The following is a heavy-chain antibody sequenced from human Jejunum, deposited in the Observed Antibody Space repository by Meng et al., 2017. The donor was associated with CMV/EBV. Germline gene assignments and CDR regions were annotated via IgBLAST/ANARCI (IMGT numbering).Heavy chain of an antibody. J-gene: IGHJ4*02. D-gene: IGHD6-19*01. CDR1: GYTFTRYP. Sequence: HVQLVQSGSELKKPGASGKVSCKASGYTFTRYPMNWVRQAPGQGLEWMGWISTNTGNPTYAQGFTGRFVFSVDTSVSTAYLQISSLKAEDTAVYYCGTLKYTSGFYGPAYWGQGALVTVSS. V-gene: IGHV7-4-1*02. CDR3: GTLKYTSGFYGPAY. CDR2: ISTNTGNP.